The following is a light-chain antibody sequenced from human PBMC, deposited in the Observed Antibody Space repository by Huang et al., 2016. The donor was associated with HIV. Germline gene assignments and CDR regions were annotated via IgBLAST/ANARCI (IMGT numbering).Light chain of an antibody. Sequence: DIIMTQSPDSLAVSLGERSTRNCRSSQSVYSSSTSKDYMAWFQQKPGQPTGLLLFWASTREAGVPDRFSGSGSGTHFTLSIANLEAEDAAIYYFQQYYSSPQTVGQGTRVEVK. CDR3: QQYYSSPQT. CDR1: QSVYSSSTSKDY. J-gene: IGKJ1*01. V-gene: IGKV4-1*01. CDR2: WAS.